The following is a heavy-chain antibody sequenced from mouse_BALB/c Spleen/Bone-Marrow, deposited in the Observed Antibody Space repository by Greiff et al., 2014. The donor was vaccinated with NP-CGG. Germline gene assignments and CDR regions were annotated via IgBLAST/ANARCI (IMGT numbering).Heavy chain of an antibody. CDR3: ARSRYGKGAMDY. CDR2: INPGSGGT. CDR1: GYALTNYF. D-gene: IGHD2-10*02. J-gene: IGHJ4*01. V-gene: IGHV1-54*01. Sequence: QVQLKESGAELVRPGASVKVSCKASGYALTNYFIEWVKQRPGQGLEWIGVINPGSGGTNYNEKFKGKATLTADKSSSTAYMQLSSLTSNDSAVYFCARSRYGKGAMDYWVKEPQSPSPQ.